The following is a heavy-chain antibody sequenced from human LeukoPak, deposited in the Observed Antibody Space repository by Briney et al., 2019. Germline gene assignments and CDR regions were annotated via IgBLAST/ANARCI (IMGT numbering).Heavy chain of an antibody. Sequence: ASVKVSCKASGYTFTCYDINWVRQATGQGLEWMGWMNPNSGNTGYAQKFQGRVTMTRNTSISTAYMELGSLRSEDTAVYYCARGVAATPPDWFDPWGQGTLVTVSS. V-gene: IGHV1-8*01. D-gene: IGHD2-15*01. CDR3: ARGVAATPPDWFDP. J-gene: IGHJ5*02. CDR1: GYTFTCYD. CDR2: MNPNSGNT.